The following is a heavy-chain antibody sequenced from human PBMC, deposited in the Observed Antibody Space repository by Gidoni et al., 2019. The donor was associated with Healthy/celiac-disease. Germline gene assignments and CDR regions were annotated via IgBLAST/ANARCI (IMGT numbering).Heavy chain of an antibody. CDR2: IYHSGST. J-gene: IGHJ4*02. CDR1: GFSVDSGSYY. V-gene: IGHV4-61*01. CDR3: ASLSRGLIRDY. Sequence: QVQLQESGPGLVKPSETLSLTCAVSGFSVDSGSYYWSWIRQSPGKGLEWVGYIYHSGSTNYNSSLKSRVTILMTMSKNQFSLKLTSVTAADTAVYYCASLSRGLIRDYWGQGILVTVSS. D-gene: IGHD3-10*01.